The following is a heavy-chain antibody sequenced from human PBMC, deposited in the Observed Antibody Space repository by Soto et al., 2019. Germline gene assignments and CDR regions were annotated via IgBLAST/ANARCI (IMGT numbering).Heavy chain of an antibody. CDR1: GFSFSSYW. Sequence: PGGSLRLSCAVSGFSFSSYWMSWVRQAPGRGLEWVATIAHDGSEKFYVDSVKGRFTISRDNTKNSLYLQMNSLRAEDTALYYWARKSNPHFDNGGKETMVT. J-gene: IGHJ4*02. CDR2: IAHDGSEK. CDR3: ARKSNPHFDN. V-gene: IGHV3-7*01.